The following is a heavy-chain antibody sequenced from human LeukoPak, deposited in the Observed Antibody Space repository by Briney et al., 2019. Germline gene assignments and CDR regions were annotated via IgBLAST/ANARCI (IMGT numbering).Heavy chain of an antibody. D-gene: IGHD3-16*01. V-gene: IGHV3-48*03. CDR2: ISSSGSTI. Sequence: GGSLRLSCAASGFTFSSYEMNWVRQAPGKGLEWVSYISSSGSTIYHADSVKGRFTISRDNAKNSLYLQMNSLRAEDTAVYYCASQGELPSFDYWGQGTLVTVSS. J-gene: IGHJ4*02. CDR1: GFTFSSYE. CDR3: ASQGELPSFDY.